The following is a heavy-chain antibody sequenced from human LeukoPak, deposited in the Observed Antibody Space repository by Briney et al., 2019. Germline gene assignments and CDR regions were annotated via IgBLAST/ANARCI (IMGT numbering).Heavy chain of an antibody. CDR1: GGTFSSYA. CDR2: IIPIFGTA. J-gene: IGHJ4*02. Sequence: GASVKVSCKASGGTFSSYAISWVRQAPGQGLEWMGGIIPIFGTANYAQKFQGRVTITTDESASTAYMELSSLRSEDTAVYYCARDPCSSSWQFDYWGQGTLVTVSS. V-gene: IGHV1-69*05. D-gene: IGHD6-13*01. CDR3: ARDPCSSSWQFDY.